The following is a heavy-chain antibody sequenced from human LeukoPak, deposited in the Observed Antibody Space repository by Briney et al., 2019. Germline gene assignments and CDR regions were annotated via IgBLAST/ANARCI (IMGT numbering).Heavy chain of an antibody. J-gene: IGHJ4*02. CDR1: GFTFSNYA. D-gene: IGHD4-23*01. V-gene: IGHV3-23*01. CDR2: ISGSGTTT. Sequence: PGGSLRLSCAASGFTFSNYAMSWVRQAPGKGLEWVSAISGSGTTTYYADSVKGRFTISRDNSKNTLYLQMNSLRAEDTAVYHCAKVSARKSTVVTIDWGQGALVTVSS. CDR3: AKVSARKSTVVTID.